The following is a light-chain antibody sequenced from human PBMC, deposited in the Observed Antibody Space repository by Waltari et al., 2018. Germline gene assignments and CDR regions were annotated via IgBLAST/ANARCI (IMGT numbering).Light chain of an antibody. J-gene: IGKJ1*01. CDR3: QQANSFLGT. Sequence: DIQMTQSPSSVSASVGDRVTITCRASQGISRWLAWYQQKPGKSPKLLIYAASSLQSGVPSRFSGSGSGTDFTLTISSLHPEDFATYYCQQANSFLGTFGQGTKVEIK. V-gene: IGKV1-12*01. CDR1: QGISRW. CDR2: AAS.